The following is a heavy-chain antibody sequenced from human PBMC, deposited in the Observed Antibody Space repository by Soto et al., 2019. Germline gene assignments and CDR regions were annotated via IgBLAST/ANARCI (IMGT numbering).Heavy chain of an antibody. Sequence: QITLNESGPTVVKPAETLTLTCTFSGFSLTTSGVGVGWIRQSPGKAPEWLALIYWDDDKRYSASLKSRLTITKDTPKNQVVLTMASVDPADTATYYCAHRILRTVFGLVTPTAIYFDFWGQGTPVVVSS. V-gene: IGHV2-5*02. D-gene: IGHD3-3*01. J-gene: IGHJ4*02. CDR3: AHRILRTVFGLVTPTAIYFDF. CDR2: IYWDDDK. CDR1: GFSLTTSGVG.